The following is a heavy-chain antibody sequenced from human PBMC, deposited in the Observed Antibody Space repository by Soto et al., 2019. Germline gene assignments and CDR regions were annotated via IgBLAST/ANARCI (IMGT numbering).Heavy chain of an antibody. CDR3: ITELVGLSGYAALY. CDR2: IKTKTDGGAI. V-gene: IGHV3-15*07. J-gene: IGHJ4*02. Sequence: EVQLVESGGGLVKPGGSLRLSCAASGFTFSKAWMNWVRQAPGKGLEWVGRIKTKTDGGAIDFAAPVKGRFTISRDDSKDTLYLQMNSLKTEDTAVYYCITELVGLSGYAALYWGQGTLVTVSS. CDR1: GFTFSKAW. D-gene: IGHD3-3*01.